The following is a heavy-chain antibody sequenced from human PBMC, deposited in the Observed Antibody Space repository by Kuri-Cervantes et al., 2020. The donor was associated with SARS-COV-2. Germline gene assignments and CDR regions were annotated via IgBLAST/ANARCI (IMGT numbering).Heavy chain of an antibody. J-gene: IGHJ4*02. CDR2: IYHSGST. Sequence: SETLSLTCTVSGFAISASHYWGWIRQTPGQGLEWIGSIYHSGSTYYNPSLKSRVTISVDTSKNQFSLKLSSVTAADTAVYYCAREVGYYDSSGYYSGYFDYWGQGTLVTVSS. V-gene: IGHV4-38-2*02. CDR1: GFAISASHY. CDR3: AREVGYYDSSGYYSGYFDY. D-gene: IGHD3-22*01.